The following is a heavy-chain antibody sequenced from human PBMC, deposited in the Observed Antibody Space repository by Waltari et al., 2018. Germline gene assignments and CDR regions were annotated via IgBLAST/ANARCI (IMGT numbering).Heavy chain of an antibody. D-gene: IGHD6-6*01. CDR1: GGSISSDGYY. Sequence: QVQLQESGPGLVKPSQTLSLTCTVSGGSISSDGYYWSWIRQHPGKGLEWIGSISYSGRTSYNPSLTSRVSISVDTSKNQFSLKRTSVTAADTAMFYCARCITARTLGYWFDPWGQGTLVTVSS. J-gene: IGHJ5*02. CDR3: ARCITARTLGYWFDP. CDR2: ISYSGRT. V-gene: IGHV4-31*03.